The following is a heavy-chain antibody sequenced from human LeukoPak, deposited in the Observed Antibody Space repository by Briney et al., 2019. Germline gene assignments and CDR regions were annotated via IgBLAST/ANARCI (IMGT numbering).Heavy chain of an antibody. CDR1: GYTFTSYD. CDR3: NEVTAAGTGPSG. V-gene: IGHV1-8*03. Sequence: ASVKVSCKASGYTFTSYDINWVRQATGQGLEWMGWMNPNSGNTGYAQKFQGRVTITRNTSISTAYMELSSLRSEDTAVYYCNEVTAAGTGPSGWGQGTLVTVSS. CDR2: MNPNSGNT. J-gene: IGHJ4*02. D-gene: IGHD6-13*01.